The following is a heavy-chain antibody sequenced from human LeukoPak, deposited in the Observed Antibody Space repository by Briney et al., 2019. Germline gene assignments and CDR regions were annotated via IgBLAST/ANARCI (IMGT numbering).Heavy chain of an antibody. J-gene: IGHJ3*02. CDR1: GFTFSSYA. Sequence: GGSLRLSCAASGFTFSSYAMHWVRQAPGRGREGVAVIWYYGSNKFYADSVKGRFTITRNNYKNTLYLQMNSLRAEDTAVYYCARESDYYDSSGYYDAFDIWGQGTMVTVSS. CDR2: IWYYGSNK. CDR3: ARESDYYDSSGYYDAFDI. V-gene: IGHV3-30-3*01. D-gene: IGHD3-22*01.